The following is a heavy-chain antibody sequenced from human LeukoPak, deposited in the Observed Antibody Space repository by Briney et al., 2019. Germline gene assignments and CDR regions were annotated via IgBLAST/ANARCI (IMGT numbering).Heavy chain of an antibody. CDR1: GFTFSSYT. CDR3: ANGWSPDY. V-gene: IGHV3-23*01. J-gene: IGHJ4*02. Sequence: GGSLRLSCAASGFTFSSYTMSWVRQAPGKGLEWVSAISGGGGSTYYADSVKGRFTISRDNSKNTLYLQMNSLRAEDTAVYFCANGWSPDYWGRGTLVTVSS. CDR2: ISGGGGST. D-gene: IGHD2-15*01.